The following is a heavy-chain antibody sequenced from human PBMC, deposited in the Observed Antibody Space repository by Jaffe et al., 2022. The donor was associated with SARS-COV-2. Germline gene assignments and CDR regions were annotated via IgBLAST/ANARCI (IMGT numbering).Heavy chain of an antibody. V-gene: IGHV3-48*02. CDR1: GFTFSSYS. CDR3: ARDGRGYCGGDCYSSFGY. CDR2: ISSSSSTI. J-gene: IGHJ4*02. Sequence: EVQLVESGGGLVQPGGSLRLSCAASGFTFSSYSMNWVRQAPGKGLEWVSYISSSSSTIYYADSVKGRFTISRDNAKNSLYLQMNSLRDEDTAVYYCARDGRGYCGGDCYSSFGYWGQGTLVTVSS. D-gene: IGHD2-21*02.